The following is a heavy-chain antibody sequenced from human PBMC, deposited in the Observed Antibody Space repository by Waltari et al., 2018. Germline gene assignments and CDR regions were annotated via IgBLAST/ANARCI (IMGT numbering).Heavy chain of an antibody. CDR1: GFTLADSA. Sequence: EVQLVESGGDLIQPGRSLRLSCAASGFTLADSAMHWVRQGQGTGLEVVSIISWNSGIRDYADSVRDRLTISRDNARSSLYLQIDSLRPEDTALYFCARGTVGTVSGGAFDIWGQGTMVTVSS. D-gene: IGHD3-10*01. J-gene: IGHJ3*02. CDR3: ARGTVGTVSGGAFDI. CDR2: ISWNSGIR. V-gene: IGHV3-9*01.